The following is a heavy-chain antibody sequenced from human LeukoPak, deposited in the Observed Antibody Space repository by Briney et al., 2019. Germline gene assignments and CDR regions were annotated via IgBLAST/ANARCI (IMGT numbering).Heavy chain of an antibody. J-gene: IGHJ4*02. V-gene: IGHV4-59*01. CDR2: IYYSGST. CDR1: GCSISSYY. D-gene: IGHD4-17*01. Sequence: SETLSLTCTVSGCSISSYYWSWIRQPPGKGLEWIWYIYYSGSTNYNPSLKSRVTISVDTSKNQFSLKLSSVTAADTAVYYCAKGSPTVSFDYWGQGTLVTVSS. CDR3: AKGSPTVSFDY.